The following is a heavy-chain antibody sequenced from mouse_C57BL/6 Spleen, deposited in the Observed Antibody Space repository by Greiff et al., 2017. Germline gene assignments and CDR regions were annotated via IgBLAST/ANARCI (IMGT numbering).Heavy chain of an antibody. Sequence: QVQLQQPGAELVKPGASVKLSCKASGYTFTSYWMHWVKQRPGQGLEWIGMIHPNSGSTNYNEKLKSKATLTVDKSSSTAYMQLSSLTSEDSAVYYCAREVYYDYDYWGQGTLVTVSA. J-gene: IGHJ3*01. CDR3: AREVYYDYDY. CDR2: IHPNSGST. V-gene: IGHV1-64*01. D-gene: IGHD2-4*01. CDR1: GYTFTSYW.